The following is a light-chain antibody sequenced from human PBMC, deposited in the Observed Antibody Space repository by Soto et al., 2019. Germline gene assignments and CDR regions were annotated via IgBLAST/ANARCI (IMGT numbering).Light chain of an antibody. CDR3: QQRSNWPIT. Sequence: EIVLTQSPATLSLSPGERGTLSCRASESVTTYLAWYQQKPGQAPRLLVYDVSNRATGIPDRFSGSGSGTDFTLTISRLEPEDFAVYYCQQRSNWPITFGQGTRLEIK. V-gene: IGKV3-11*01. CDR2: DVS. CDR1: ESVTTY. J-gene: IGKJ5*01.